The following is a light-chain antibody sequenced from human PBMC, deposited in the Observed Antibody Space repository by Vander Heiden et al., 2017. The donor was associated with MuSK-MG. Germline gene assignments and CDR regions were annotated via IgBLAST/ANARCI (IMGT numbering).Light chain of an antibody. Sequence: EIVLTQSPATLSLSPGERATLSCRASQSVSSYLAWYQQKPGQAPRLLIYDASNRATGIPARSSGSGYGTDFTLTISSLEPVDLAVYSCQLRSKWHRLTFGGGTKLEIK. CDR2: DAS. J-gene: IGKJ4*01. CDR1: QSVSSY. V-gene: IGKV3-11*01. CDR3: QLRSKWHRLT.